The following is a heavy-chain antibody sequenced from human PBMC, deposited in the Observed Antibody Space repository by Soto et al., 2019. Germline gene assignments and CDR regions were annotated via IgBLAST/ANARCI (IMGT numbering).Heavy chain of an antibody. V-gene: IGHV3-53*01. J-gene: IGHJ4*02. CDR3: AGRLTTAASLDY. Sequence: VQLVESGGGLIQPGGSLRLSCAASGFTVSNNHMTWVRQAAGKGLELVSFVHGGGSTSYADSVKGRSTISRDNSKTTLSLQLASLRADDTAIYYCAGRLTTAASLDYWGRGTLVTVSS. D-gene: IGHD3-16*01. CDR2: VHGGGST. CDR1: GFTVSNNH.